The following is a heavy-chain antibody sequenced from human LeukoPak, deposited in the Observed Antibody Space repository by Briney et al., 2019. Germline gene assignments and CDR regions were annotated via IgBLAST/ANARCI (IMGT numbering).Heavy chain of an antibody. CDR1: GDSISSGFYY. CDR3: ARMYSSSWSWFDP. D-gene: IGHD6-13*01. Sequence: SETLSLTCTVSGDSISSGFYYWSWIRQPAGKGLEWIGRIFTSGSTNYNPSLKSRVTISVDTSKNQFSLKLSSVTAADTAVYYCARMYSSSWSWFDPWGQGTLVTVSS. CDR2: IFTSGST. J-gene: IGHJ5*02. V-gene: IGHV4-61*02.